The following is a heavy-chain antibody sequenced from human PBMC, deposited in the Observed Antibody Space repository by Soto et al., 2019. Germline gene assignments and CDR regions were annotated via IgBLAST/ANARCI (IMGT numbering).Heavy chain of an antibody. CDR2: INHSGST. J-gene: IGHJ4*02. CDR3: ARARYCSSTSCYVDY. V-gene: IGHV4-34*01. D-gene: IGHD2-2*01. Sequence: SETLSLTCAVYGGSFSGYYWSWIRQPPGKGLEWIGEINHSGSTNHNPSLKSRVTISVDTSKNQFSLKLSSVTAADTAVYYCARARYCSSTSCYVDYWGQGTLVTVSS. CDR1: GGSFSGYY.